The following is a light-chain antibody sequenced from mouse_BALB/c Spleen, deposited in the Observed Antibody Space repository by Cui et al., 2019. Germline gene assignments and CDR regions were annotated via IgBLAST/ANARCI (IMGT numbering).Light chain of an antibody. CDR3: KKSYDL. J-gene: IGKJ5*01. CDR1: QSLLNSRTRKNY. Sequence: DIAMSHSPSSLAVSAGAKVTMSCKSSQSLLNSRTRKNYLAWYQQEPGQSPKLLIYWTSTRESGVPERFTSSGSGTDFTLAISSVQAEDLAVYYCKKSYDLLGAGTKLELK. V-gene: IGKV8-21*01. CDR2: WTS.